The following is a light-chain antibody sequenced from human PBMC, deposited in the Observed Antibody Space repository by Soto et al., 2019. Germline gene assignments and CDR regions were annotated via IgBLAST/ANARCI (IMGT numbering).Light chain of an antibody. CDR3: QQSYSNPKT. Sequence: DIQMTQSPSSLSASVGDRVTITCRASQSMSSYLNWYQQKPGKAPKLLLNAASSLQSGVPSRFSGSGSGTDFTLTISSLQPEDFSTYYCQQSYSNPKTFGQGTKVEIK. V-gene: IGKV1-39*01. CDR1: QSMSSY. CDR2: AAS. J-gene: IGKJ1*01.